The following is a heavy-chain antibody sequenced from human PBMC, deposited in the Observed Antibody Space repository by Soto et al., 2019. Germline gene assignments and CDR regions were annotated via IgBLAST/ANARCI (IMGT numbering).Heavy chain of an antibody. J-gene: IGHJ4*02. Sequence: VGSVRLSCLASGIMFSNYAMNWVRQAPGKGLEWVSGISASGGDTYYADSVKGRFTISRDNSKNTVYLQMSSLRADDTAVYYCARAEYYYDSSGYHGIYYFDYWGQGTLVTVSS. CDR3: ARAEYYYDSSGYHGIYYFDY. V-gene: IGHV3-23*01. D-gene: IGHD3-22*01. CDR2: ISASGGDT. CDR1: GIMFSNYA.